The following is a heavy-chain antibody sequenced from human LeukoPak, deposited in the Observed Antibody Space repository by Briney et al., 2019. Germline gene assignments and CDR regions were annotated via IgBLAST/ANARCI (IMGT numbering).Heavy chain of an antibody. CDR3: ARDVYSIAAAGTFDY. V-gene: IGHV4-59*01. Sequence: SETLSLTCTVSGGSISSYYWSWIRQPPGRGLEWIGYIYYSGGTNYNPSLKSRVTISVDTSKNQFSLKLSSVTAADTAVYYCARDVYSIAAAGTFDYWGQGTLVTVSS. D-gene: IGHD6-13*01. CDR1: GGSISSYY. J-gene: IGHJ4*02. CDR2: IYYSGGT.